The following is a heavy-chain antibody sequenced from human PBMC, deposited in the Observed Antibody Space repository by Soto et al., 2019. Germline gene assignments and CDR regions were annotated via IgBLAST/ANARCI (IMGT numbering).Heavy chain of an antibody. CDR2: IIPIFGTA. V-gene: IGHV1-69*13. Sequence: ASVKVSCKASAGTFSSYAISWVRQAPGQGLEWMGGIIPIFGTANYAQKFQGRVTITADEYTSTAYMELSSLRSEDTAVYYCARGAIAVAGAKDYYYYGMDVWGQGTTVTVSS. CDR3: ARGAIAVAGAKDYYYYGMDV. D-gene: IGHD6-19*01. J-gene: IGHJ6*02. CDR1: AGTFSSYA.